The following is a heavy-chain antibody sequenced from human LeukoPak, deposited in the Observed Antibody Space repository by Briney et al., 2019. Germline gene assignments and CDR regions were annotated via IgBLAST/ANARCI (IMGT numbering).Heavy chain of an antibody. CDR1: GFTFSSNW. CDR2: ISHDGSNK. CDR3: AKDTVVTLGYYFDY. Sequence: GGSLRLSCAASGFTFSSNWMHWVRQAPGKGLEWVAGISHDGSNKYYADSVEGRFTISRDNSKNTLDLQMNSLRAEDTAVYYCAKDTVVTLGYYFDYWGQGTLVTVSS. V-gene: IGHV3-30*18. D-gene: IGHD4-23*01. J-gene: IGHJ4*02.